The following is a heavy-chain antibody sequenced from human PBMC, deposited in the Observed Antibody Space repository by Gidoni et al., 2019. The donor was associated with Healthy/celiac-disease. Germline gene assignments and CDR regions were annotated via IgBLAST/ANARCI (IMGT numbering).Heavy chain of an antibody. V-gene: IGHV3-15*01. CDR3: TTDRGSGSYYSESRFAFDY. J-gene: IGHJ4*02. D-gene: IGHD3-10*01. CDR2: IKSKTDGGTT. Sequence: EVQLVESGGGLVKPGGSLRLSCAASGFTFSNAWMSWVRQAPGKGLEWVGRIKSKTDGGTTDYAAPVKGRFTISRDDSKNTLYLQMNSLKTEDTAVYYCTTDRGSGSYYSESRFAFDYWGQGTLVTVSS. CDR1: GFTFSNAW.